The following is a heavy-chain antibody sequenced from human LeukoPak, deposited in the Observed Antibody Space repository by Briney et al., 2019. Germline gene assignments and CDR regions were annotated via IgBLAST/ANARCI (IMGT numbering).Heavy chain of an antibody. CDR3: AREGAYGDYAFDY. J-gene: IGHJ4*02. Sequence: ASVKVSCKASGYTFTGYYMHWVRQAPGQGLEWIGWINPNSGGTKYAQKFQYRVTMTRDTSISTAYMELSRLRSDDTAVYFCAREGAYGDYAFDYWGQGTLVTASS. V-gene: IGHV1-2*02. CDR1: GYTFTGYY. CDR2: INPNSGGT. D-gene: IGHD4-17*01.